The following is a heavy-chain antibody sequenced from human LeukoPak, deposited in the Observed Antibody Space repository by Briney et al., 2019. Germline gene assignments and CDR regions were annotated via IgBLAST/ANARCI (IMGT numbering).Heavy chain of an antibody. CDR1: GGTFSSYA. V-gene: IGHV1-69*13. D-gene: IGHD3-22*01. Sequence: ASVTVSCTASGGTFSSYAISWVRQAPGQGLEWMGGIIPIFGTANYAQKFQGRVTITADESTSTAYMELSSLRSEDTAVYYCARVDYYDDPDAFDIWGQGTMVTVSS. CDR3: ARVDYYDDPDAFDI. J-gene: IGHJ3*02. CDR2: IIPIFGTA.